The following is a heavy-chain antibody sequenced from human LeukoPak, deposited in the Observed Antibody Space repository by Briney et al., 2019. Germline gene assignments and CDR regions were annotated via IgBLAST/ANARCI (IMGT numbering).Heavy chain of an antibody. Sequence: SETLSLTCTVSGGSISSSSYYWGWIRQPPGKGLEWIGSIYYSGSTYYNPSLKSRATISVDTSKNQFSLKLSSVTAAATAVYYCARSEWAVAGDFDYWGQGTLVTVPS. CDR1: GGSISSSSYY. D-gene: IGHD6-19*01. V-gene: IGHV4-39*01. CDR3: ARSEWAVAGDFDY. CDR2: IYYSGST. J-gene: IGHJ4*02.